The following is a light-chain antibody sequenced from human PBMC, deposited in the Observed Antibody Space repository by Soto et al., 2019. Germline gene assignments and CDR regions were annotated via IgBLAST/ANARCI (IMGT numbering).Light chain of an antibody. CDR2: DIS. V-gene: IGKV3-15*01. J-gene: IGKJ5*01. CDR3: QQYNNWPFS. Sequence: EIVMTQSPATLSVSPGERATLSCRASQSVSSSYLAWYQVKRGQPPRLLIHDISTRATGVPARFRGSGSGTESTLSISGLKSEDFPVYFCQQYNNWPFSCGQGTRLDIK. CDR1: QSVSSSY.